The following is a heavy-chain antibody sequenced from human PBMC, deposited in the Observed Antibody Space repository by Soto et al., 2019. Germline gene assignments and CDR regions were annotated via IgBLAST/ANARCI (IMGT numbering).Heavy chain of an antibody. CDR2: THPGNSES. J-gene: IGHJ4*02. CDR1: GYTFSNQW. D-gene: IGHD6-13*01. CDR3: ATHTSTGYWDC. Sequence: GESRKISCQGSGYTFSNQWIAWVRQMPGKGLEWMGLTHPGNSESRYSPSIQGQVTMSVDKSINTAFLQWSSLKASDSAMYYCATHTSTGYWDCWGQGTLVTVSS. V-gene: IGHV5-51*01.